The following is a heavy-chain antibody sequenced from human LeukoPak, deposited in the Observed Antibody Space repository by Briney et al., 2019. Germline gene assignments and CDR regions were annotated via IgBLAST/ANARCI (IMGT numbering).Heavy chain of an antibody. D-gene: IGHD3-9*01. V-gene: IGHV4-59*02. CDR2: IYYSGST. J-gene: IGHJ6*02. CDR1: GASVRSDH. CDR3: ARVNVLRYFDWFPKRYYGMDV. Sequence: SETLSLTCTVSGASVRSDHWNWIRQPPGKGLEWIGYIYYSGSTNYNPSLKSRVTISVDTSKNQFSLKLSSVTAADTAVYYCARVNVLRYFDWFPKRYYGMDVWGQGTTVTVSS.